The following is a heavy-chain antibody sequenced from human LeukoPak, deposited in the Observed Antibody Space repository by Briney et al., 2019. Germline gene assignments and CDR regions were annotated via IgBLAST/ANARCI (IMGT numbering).Heavy chain of an antibody. CDR3: ATHSDWRFDY. CDR1: GFTFSSYA. V-gene: IGHV3-7*01. D-gene: IGHD6-19*01. J-gene: IGHJ4*02. Sequence: GGSLRLSCAASGFTFSSYAMSWVRQAPGKGLEWVANINQDGSERNYVDSVEGRFTISRDNAKSSVFLQMNSLGADDTAVYYCATHSDWRFDYWGQGTLVSVSS. CDR2: INQDGSER.